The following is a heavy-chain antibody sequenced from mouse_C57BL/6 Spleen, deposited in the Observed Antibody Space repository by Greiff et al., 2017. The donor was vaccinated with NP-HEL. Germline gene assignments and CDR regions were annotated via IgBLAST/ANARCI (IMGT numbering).Heavy chain of an antibody. Sequence: VRLQESGPELVKPGASVKISCKASGYAFSSSWMNWVKQRPGKGLEWIGRIYPGDGDTNYNGKFKGKATLTADKSSSTAYMQLSSLTSEDSAVYFCANDGYYGNYWGQGTTLTVSS. D-gene: IGHD2-3*01. J-gene: IGHJ2*01. V-gene: IGHV1-82*01. CDR3: ANDGYYGNY. CDR2: IYPGDGDT. CDR1: GYAFSSSW.